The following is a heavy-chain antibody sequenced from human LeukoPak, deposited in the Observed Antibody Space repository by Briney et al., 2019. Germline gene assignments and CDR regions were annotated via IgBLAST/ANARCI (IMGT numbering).Heavy chain of an antibody. Sequence: GGSLRLSCAASGFTFSSYAMSWVHQAPGRGPEWVSTISIDGGRTYYADSVKGRFTVSRDTSKNTLYLQMNSLRAEDTAVYYCARKGIGSSRYQNMDVWGKGTTVTVSS. CDR2: ISIDGGRT. D-gene: IGHD6-25*01. CDR3: ARKGIGSSRYQNMDV. V-gene: IGHV3-23*01. CDR1: GFTFSSYA. J-gene: IGHJ6*03.